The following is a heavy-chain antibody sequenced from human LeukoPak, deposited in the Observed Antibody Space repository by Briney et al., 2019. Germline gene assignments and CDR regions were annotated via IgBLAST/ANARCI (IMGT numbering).Heavy chain of an antibody. CDR2: INPSGGST. CDR3: ARDSAGVLSY. J-gene: IGHJ4*02. D-gene: IGHD3-10*01. V-gene: IGHV1-46*01. CDR1: GYTFTSYY. Sequence: GASVRVSSKASGYTFTSYYMHWVRQAPGQGLEWMGIINPSGGSTSYAQKFQGRVTITRDTFTSTVYMELSSLRSEDTAVYYCARDSAGVLSYCGQGTLFTVSS.